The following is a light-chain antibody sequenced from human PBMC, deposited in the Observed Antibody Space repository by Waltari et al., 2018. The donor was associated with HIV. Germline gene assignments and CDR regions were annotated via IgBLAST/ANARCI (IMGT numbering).Light chain of an antibody. CDR2: DAS. J-gene: IGKJ3*01. CDR1: QYINTY. CDR3: QQTYTVPLT. Sequence: SASVGDRVTITCRSSQYINTYLNWYQQKPGTAPKALIYDASSLESGVPSRFSGSGLGTDFTLTISSLQPDDYATYFCQQTYTVPLTFGPGTKVDIK. V-gene: IGKV1-39*01.